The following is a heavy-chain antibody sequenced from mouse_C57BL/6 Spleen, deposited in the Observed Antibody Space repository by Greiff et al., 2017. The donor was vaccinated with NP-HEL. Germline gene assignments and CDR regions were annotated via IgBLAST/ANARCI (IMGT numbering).Heavy chain of an antibody. J-gene: IGHJ4*01. CDR1: GFSLTSYG. CDR3: AKEGRGYAMDY. D-gene: IGHD3-3*01. CDR2: IWGDGST. V-gene: IGHV2-3*01. Sequence: VQRVESGPGLVAPSQSLSITCTVSGFSLTSYGVSWVRQPPGKGLEWLGVIWGDGSTNYHSALISRMSISKDNSKSQVFLKQNSLQTEDTATYYCAKEGRGYAMDYWGQGTSVTVSS.